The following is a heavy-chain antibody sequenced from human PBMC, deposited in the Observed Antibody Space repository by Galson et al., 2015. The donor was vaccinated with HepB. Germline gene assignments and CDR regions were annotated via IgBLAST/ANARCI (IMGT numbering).Heavy chain of an antibody. J-gene: IGHJ6*03. CDR3: ARGGGYYYMDV. V-gene: IGHV4-34*01. Sequence: SETLSLTCAVYGGSFSGYYWTWIRQPPGKGLEWVGEINHSGSTNYNPSLKSRVTISVDTSKKQFSLKLSSVTAADTAVYYCARGGGYYYMDVWDKGTTVTVSS. CDR2: INHSGST. CDR1: GGSFSGYY.